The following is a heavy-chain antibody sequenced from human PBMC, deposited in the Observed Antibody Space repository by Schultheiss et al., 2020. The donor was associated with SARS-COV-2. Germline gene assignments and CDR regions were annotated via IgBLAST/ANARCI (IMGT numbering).Heavy chain of an antibody. CDR3: ARDLVHSSGWYDAFDI. V-gene: IGHV3-15*07. CDR1: GFTFSNAW. Sequence: GGSLRLSCAASGFTFSNAWMNWVRQAPGKGLEWVGRIKSKTDGGTTDYAAPVKGRFTISRDDSKNTLYLQMNSLKTEDTAVYYCARDLVHSSGWYDAFDIWGQGTMVTVSS. J-gene: IGHJ3*02. D-gene: IGHD6-19*01. CDR2: IKSKTDGGTT.